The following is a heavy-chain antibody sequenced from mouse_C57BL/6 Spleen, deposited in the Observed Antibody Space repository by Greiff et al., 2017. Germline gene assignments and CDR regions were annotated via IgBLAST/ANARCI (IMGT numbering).Heavy chain of an antibody. V-gene: IGHV1-50*01. J-gene: IGHJ2*01. CDR1: GYTFTRYW. CDR2: IDPSDSYT. D-gene: IGHD1-1*01. Sequence: VQLQQPGAELVKPGASVKLSCKASGYTFTRYWMQWVKQRPGKGLEWIGEIDPSDSYTNYNQKFKGKATLTVDTSSSTAYMQLSSLTSEDSAVYYCARSKSYYSFDYWGQGTTLTVSS. CDR3: ARSKSYYSFDY.